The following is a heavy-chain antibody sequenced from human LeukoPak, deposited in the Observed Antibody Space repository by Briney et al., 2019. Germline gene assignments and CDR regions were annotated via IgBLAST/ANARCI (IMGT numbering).Heavy chain of an antibody. CDR2: ISAYNGNT. J-gene: IGHJ4*02. CDR1: GYTFTSYG. CDR3: ARDQDNQRYYYDSSGYYRLFDY. Sequence: ASVKVSCKASGYTFTSYGISWVRQAPGQGLEWMGWISAYNGNTNYAQKLQGRVTMTTDTSTSTAYMELRSLRSDDTAVHYCARDQDNQRYYYDSSGYYRLFDYWGQGTLVTVSS. V-gene: IGHV1-18*01. D-gene: IGHD3-22*01.